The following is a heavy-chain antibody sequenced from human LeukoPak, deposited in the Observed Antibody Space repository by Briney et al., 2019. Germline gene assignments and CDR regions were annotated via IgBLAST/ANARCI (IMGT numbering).Heavy chain of an antibody. CDR3: ARHKSSGSYPLDY. Sequence: PSETLSLTCTVSGGSISTYFWSWIRQPPGKGLEWIGHIYFSWSTSYNPSLTSRVTISVDTSKNQFSLKLSSVTAADTAVYYCARHKSSGSYPLDYWGQGILVTVSS. V-gene: IGHV4-59*08. J-gene: IGHJ4*02. CDR1: GGSISTYF. CDR2: IYFSWST. D-gene: IGHD3-22*01.